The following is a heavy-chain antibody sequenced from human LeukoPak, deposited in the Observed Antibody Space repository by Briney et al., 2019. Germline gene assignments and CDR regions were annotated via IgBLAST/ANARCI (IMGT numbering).Heavy chain of an antibody. Sequence: SQTLSLTCTVSGGSISSGSYNWSWIRQPAGKGLGWIGRIYTSRSSNYNPYLKSRVTISVDTSKNQFSLKLSSVTAADTAVYYCAREPAYYDYVWGSYRSTQPLDYWGQGTLVTVSS. D-gene: IGHD3-16*02. CDR1: GGSISSGSYN. J-gene: IGHJ4*02. CDR2: IYTSRSS. CDR3: AREPAYYDYVWGSYRSTQPLDY. V-gene: IGHV4-61*02.